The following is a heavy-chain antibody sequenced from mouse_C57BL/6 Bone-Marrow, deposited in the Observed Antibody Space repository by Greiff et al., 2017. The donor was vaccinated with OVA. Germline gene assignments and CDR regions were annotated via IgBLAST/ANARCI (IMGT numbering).Heavy chain of an antibody. J-gene: IGHJ4*01. CDR3: TRGCSKYYAMDY. CDR2: IDPETGGT. Sequence: VQLQQSGAELVRPGASVTLSCKASGYTFTDYEMHWVKQTPVHGLEWIGAIDPETGGTAYNQKFKGKAILTADKSSSTAYMELRSLTSEDSAVYDCTRGCSKYYAMDYGGQGTSVTVTA. D-gene: IGHD1-1*01. V-gene: IGHV1-15*01. CDR1: GYTFTDYE.